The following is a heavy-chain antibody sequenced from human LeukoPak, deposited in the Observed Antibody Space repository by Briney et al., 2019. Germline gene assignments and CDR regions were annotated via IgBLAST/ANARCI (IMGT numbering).Heavy chain of an antibody. CDR1: GGTFSSYA. CDR2: IIPIFGTA. V-gene: IGHV1-69*05. D-gene: IGHD5-18*01. J-gene: IGHJ4*02. CDR3: AREKTSGYSSSYFDC. Sequence: GASVKVSCKASGGTFSSYAGSWVRQAPGQGLEWMGGIIPIFGTANYAQKFQGRVTITTDESTSTAYMELSSLRSEDTAVYYCAREKTSGYSSSYFDCWGQGTLVTVSS.